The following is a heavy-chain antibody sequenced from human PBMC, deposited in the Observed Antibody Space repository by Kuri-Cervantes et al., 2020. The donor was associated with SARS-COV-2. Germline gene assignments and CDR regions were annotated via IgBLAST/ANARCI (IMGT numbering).Heavy chain of an antibody. CDR1: GFIFSDYY. J-gene: IGHJ3*02. CDR3: ARSFALARYAFDI. Sequence: GGSLRLSCTASGFIFSDYYMTWIRQAPGKGLEWVSNVGPSGTTKYYADSVKGRFTISRDNAKNSLYLQMNSLRAEDTAVYYCARSFALARYAFDIWGQGTMVTVSS. CDR2: VGPSGTTK. D-gene: IGHD3-16*02. V-gene: IGHV3-11*04.